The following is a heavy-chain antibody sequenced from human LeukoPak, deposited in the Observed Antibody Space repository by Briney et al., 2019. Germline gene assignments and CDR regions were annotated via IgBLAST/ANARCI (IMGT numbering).Heavy chain of an antibody. V-gene: IGHV3-66*01. CDR1: GFSVSTNY. Sequence: GGSLRLSCAASGFSVSTNYMSWVRQAPGKGLEWVSVIYSGGSIYYADSVKGRFTISRDNSKNTLYLQMNSLRADDTAVYYCARGVPAVVPIPGAGDFQHWGQGTLVTVSS. J-gene: IGHJ1*01. D-gene: IGHD2-21*01. CDR2: IYSGGSI. CDR3: ARGVPAVVPIPGAGDFQH.